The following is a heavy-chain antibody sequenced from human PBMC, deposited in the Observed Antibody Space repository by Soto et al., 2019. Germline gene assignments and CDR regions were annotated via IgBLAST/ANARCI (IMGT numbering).Heavy chain of an antibody. J-gene: IGHJ4*02. CDR2: IYYSGST. D-gene: IGHD3-3*01. CDR3: ARGXYDFWSGSHDQYYFDY. CDR1: GGSISSYY. Sequence: SETLSLTCTVSGGSISSYYWSWIRQPPGKGLEWIGYIYYSGSTNYNPSLKSRVTISVDTSKNQFSLKLSSVTAADTAVYYCARGXYDFWSGSHDQYYFDYWGQGTLVTVSS. V-gene: IGHV4-59*01.